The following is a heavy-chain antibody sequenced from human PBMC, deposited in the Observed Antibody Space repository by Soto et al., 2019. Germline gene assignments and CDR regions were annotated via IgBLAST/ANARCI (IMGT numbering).Heavy chain of an antibody. CDR2: INPYNGNT. J-gene: IGHJ2*01. D-gene: IGHD4-4*01. CDR1: GYTFNSHG. Sequence: ASVKVSCKASGYTFNSHGISWVRQAPGQGLEWMGWINPYNGNTNYAQKFQGRVTMTMDTSTTTVYVELRTLRSDDTALYYCARRVTTTTSSFWYFDLWGRGTLVTVSS. V-gene: IGHV1-18*01. CDR3: ARRVTTTTSSFWYFDL.